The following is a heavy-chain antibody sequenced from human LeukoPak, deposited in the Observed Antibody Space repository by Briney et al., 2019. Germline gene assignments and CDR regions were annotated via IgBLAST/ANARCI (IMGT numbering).Heavy chain of an antibody. J-gene: IGHJ4*02. D-gene: IGHD3-9*01. CDR2: IRSKAYGGTA. CDR3: TREIRYFDWFQADY. CDR1: GFTFGDHS. V-gene: IGHV3-49*03. Sequence: GGSLRLSCTASGFTFGDHSVSWFRQAPGKGLEWVGFIRSKAYGGTAEYAASVKGRFTISRDDSKSVAYLQMDGLKTEDTAVYYCTREIRYFDWFQADYWGQGTLVIVSS.